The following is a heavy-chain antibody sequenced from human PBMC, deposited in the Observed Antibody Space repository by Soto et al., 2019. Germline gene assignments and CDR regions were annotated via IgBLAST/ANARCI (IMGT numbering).Heavy chain of an antibody. Sequence: EVQLVESGGGLVQPGGSLRLSCAASGFTVSSNYMSWVRQAPGKGLEWVSVIYSGGSTYYADSVKGRFTISRHNSKNTLYHQMSSLRGEDTAVDYCAREPLRAHARFSYFDLWGRGTLVTVS. CDR1: GFTVSSNY. J-gene: IGHJ2*01. CDR2: IYSGGST. V-gene: IGHV3-53*04. CDR3: AREPLRAHARFSYFDL. D-gene: IGHD3-3*01.